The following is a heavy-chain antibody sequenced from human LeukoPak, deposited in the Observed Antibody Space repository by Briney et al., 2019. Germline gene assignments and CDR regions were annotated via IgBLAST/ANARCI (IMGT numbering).Heavy chain of an antibody. CDR1: GFTFSSYG. D-gene: IGHD3-22*01. V-gene: IGHV3-33*01. J-gene: IGHJ4*02. CDR3: ARAPNYYDSSGYHFLGLDY. CDR2: IWYDGSNK. Sequence: PGGSLRLSRAASGFTFSSYGMHWVRQAPGKGLEWVAVIWYDGSNKYYSDSVKGRFTTFRDNSKNTLYLQMNSLRAEDTAVYYCARAPNYYDSSGYHFLGLDYWGQGTLVTVSS.